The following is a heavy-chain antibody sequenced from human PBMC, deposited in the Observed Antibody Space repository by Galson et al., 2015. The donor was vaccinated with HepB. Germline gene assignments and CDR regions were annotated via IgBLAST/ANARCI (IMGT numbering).Heavy chain of an antibody. V-gene: IGHV4-39*07. CDR3: ARGERGYCSSTSCYYFDY. CDR2: IYYSGST. Sequence: ETLSLTCTVSGGSISSSSYYWGWIRQPPGKGLEWIGSIYYSGSTYYNPSLKSRVTISVDTSKNQFSLKLSSVTAADTAVYYCARGERGYCSSTSCYYFDYWGQGTLVTVSS. D-gene: IGHD2-2*01. J-gene: IGHJ4*02. CDR1: GGSISSSSYY.